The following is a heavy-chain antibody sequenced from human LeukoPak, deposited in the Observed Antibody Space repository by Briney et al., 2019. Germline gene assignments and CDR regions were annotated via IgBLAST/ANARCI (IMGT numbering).Heavy chain of an antibody. CDR3: ARGLRDYDFWSGYYTDAFDI. D-gene: IGHD3-3*01. J-gene: IGHJ3*02. CDR2: IYTGGST. Sequence: SETLSLTCTVSGGSISSYYWSWIRQPAGKGLEWIGRIYTGGSTNYNPSLKSRVTMSVDTSKNQFSLKLSSVTAADTAVYYCARGLRDYDFWSGYYTDAFDIWGQGTMVTVSS. CDR1: GGSISSYY. V-gene: IGHV4-4*07.